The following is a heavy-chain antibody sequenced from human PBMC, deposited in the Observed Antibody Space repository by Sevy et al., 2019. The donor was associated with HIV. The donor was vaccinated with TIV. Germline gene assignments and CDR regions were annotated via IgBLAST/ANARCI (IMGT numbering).Heavy chain of an antibody. CDR2: ISGSIIDT. J-gene: IGHJ4*02. V-gene: IGHV3-23*01. Sequence: GGSLRLSCAASGFTFGNYAMNWVRQAPGKGLEWVSTISGSIIDTAYADSVKGRFTISRDNSKNTLYLEMNSLRTEDTAVYYCAKARTYCLSWYCLDHWGQGTMVTVSS. CDR3: AKARTYCLSWYCLDH. D-gene: IGHD6-13*01. CDR1: GFTFGNYA.